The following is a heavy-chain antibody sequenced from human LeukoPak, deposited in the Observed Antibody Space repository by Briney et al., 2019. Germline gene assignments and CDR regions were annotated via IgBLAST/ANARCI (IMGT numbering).Heavy chain of an antibody. V-gene: IGHV3-7*01. CDR3: ARATSRTPSGSPPLDY. Sequence: GGSLRLSCAASGFTFSSYWMNWVRQAPGKGLEWVATIKQDGSKKYYVDSVKGRFTISRDNAKNSLCLQMNSLRAEDTAVYYCARATSRTPSGSPPLDYWGQGTLVTASS. CDR1: GFTFSSYW. J-gene: IGHJ4*02. CDR2: IKQDGSKK. D-gene: IGHD3-10*01.